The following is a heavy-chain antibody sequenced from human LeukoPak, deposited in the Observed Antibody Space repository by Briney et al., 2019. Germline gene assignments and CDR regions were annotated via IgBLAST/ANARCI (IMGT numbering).Heavy chain of an antibody. CDR2: ISSGGSVM. J-gene: IGHJ4*02. V-gene: IGHV3-48*01. CDR1: GYTFSDYT. CDR3: TRDLEY. Sequence: GGSLRLSCGVSGYTFSDYTMNWVRQAPGKGPEWISYISSGGSVMHYADSVKGRFTISRDNVENSLYLQMNSLRVEDTAVYYCTRDLEYWGQGVLVTVSS.